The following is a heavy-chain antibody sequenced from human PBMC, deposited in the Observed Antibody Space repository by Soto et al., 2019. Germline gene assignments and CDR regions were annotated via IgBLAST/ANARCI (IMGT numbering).Heavy chain of an antibody. V-gene: IGHV1-18*01. CDR1: GYTFTSHG. Sequence: QVQLVQSGAEVKKPGASVKVSCKASGYTFTSHGITGVRQTPGQGLEWMGWISAYNGNTNYAQKVQGRVSMTTDTSTSTAYVELRSLRSDDTAVYYCARESSSSCHDYWVQGTLVNVSS. CDR2: ISAYNGNT. J-gene: IGHJ4*02. CDR3: ARESSSSCHDY. D-gene: IGHD6-13*01.